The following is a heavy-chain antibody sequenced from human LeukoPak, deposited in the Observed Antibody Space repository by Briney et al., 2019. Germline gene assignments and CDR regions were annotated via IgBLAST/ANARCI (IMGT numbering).Heavy chain of an antibody. CDR3: AREDYDSSGEYFQH. D-gene: IGHD3-22*01. V-gene: IGHV1-2*02. Sequence: ASVTVSFKASGYTFTGYYMHWVRQAPGQGLEWMGWINPNSGDTNYAQKFQGRVTMTRDTSISTAYMELSRLRSNDTAVYYCAREDYDSSGEYFQHWGQGTLVTVSS. J-gene: IGHJ1*01. CDR1: GYTFTGYY. CDR2: INPNSGDT.